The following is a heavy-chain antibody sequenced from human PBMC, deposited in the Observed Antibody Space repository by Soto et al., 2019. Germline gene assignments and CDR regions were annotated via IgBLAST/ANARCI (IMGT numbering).Heavy chain of an antibody. Sequence: PGGSMGLSCASCGVSVYSYGVSWVRQAPGKGLEWVANIKQDGSEKYYVDSVKGRFTISRDNAKNSLYLQMNSLRAEDTAVYYCARSSGWYFDIWGQGTMVTVSS. CDR3: ARSSGWYFDI. V-gene: IGHV3-7*02. CDR1: GVSVYSYG. CDR2: IKQDGSEK. J-gene: IGHJ3*02. D-gene: IGHD6-19*01.